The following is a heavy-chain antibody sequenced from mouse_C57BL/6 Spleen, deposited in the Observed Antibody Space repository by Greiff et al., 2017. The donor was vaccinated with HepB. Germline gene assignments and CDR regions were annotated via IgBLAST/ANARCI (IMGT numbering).Heavy chain of an antibody. J-gene: IGHJ2*01. CDR2: IHPNSGST. CDR1: GYTFTSYW. Sequence: VQLQQPGAELVKPGASVKLSCKASGYTFTSYWMHWVKQRPGQGLEWIGMIHPNSGSTNYNEKFKRKATLTGDKSSSTAYMQLSSLTSEDSAVYYCARERTTVVAYYFDYWGQGTTLTVSS. CDR3: ARERTTVVAYYFDY. D-gene: IGHD1-1*01. V-gene: IGHV1-64*01.